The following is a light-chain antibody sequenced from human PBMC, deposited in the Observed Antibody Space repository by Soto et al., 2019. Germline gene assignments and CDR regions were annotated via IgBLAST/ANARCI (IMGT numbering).Light chain of an antibody. CDR1: SSDVGNYIF. Sequence: QSALTQPASVSGSPGQSITISCTGTSSDVGNYIFVSWYRQHPGKAPKLMIYDINNRPSGVSNRFSGSKSGNTASLTISGLQTEDEADYYCISYTDRQSYLFGTGTKVTVL. CDR3: ISYTDRQSYL. J-gene: IGLJ1*01. CDR2: DIN. V-gene: IGLV2-14*01.